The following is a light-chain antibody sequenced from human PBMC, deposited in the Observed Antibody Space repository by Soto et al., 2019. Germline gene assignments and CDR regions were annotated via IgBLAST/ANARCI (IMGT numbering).Light chain of an antibody. Sequence: DIQMTQSPSSLSASVGDRVTITCRASQTIYQALNCYHQKPGKAPSLLISAATALQRGVPSRFSGSGYGAEFTLIISSLLPEDFGTYYCQQSFTSIFTFGPGTKVDV. CDR3: QQSFTSIFT. CDR2: AAT. J-gene: IGKJ3*01. V-gene: IGKV1-39*01. CDR1: QTIYQA.